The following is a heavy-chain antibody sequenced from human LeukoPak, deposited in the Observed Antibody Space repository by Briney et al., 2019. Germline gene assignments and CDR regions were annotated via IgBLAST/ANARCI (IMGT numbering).Heavy chain of an antibody. J-gene: IGHJ4*02. D-gene: IGHD3-22*01. CDR2: ISSSSSTI. CDR1: GFTFSSYS. Sequence: GGSLRLSCAASGFTFSSYSMNWVRQAPGKGLEWVSYISSSSSTIYYADSVKGRFTISRDNAKNSLYLQMNSLRAEDTAVYYCARDKYYYDSSGYSSFDYWGQGTLVTVSS. V-gene: IGHV3-48*01. CDR3: ARDKYYYDSSGYSSFDY.